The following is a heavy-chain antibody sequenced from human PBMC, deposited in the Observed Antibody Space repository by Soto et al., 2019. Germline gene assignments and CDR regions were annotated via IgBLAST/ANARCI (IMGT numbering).Heavy chain of an antibody. D-gene: IGHD3-10*01. CDR2: TYYRSKWYN. J-gene: IGHJ4*02. CDR3: ARDNTYYYGSGSYYNFDY. CDR1: GDSVSSNSAA. V-gene: IGHV6-1*01. Sequence: SQTLSLTCAISGDSVSSNSAAWNWIRQSPSRGLEWLGRTYYRSKWYNDYAVSVKSRITINPDTSKNQFSLQLNSVTPEDTAVYYCARDNTYYYGSGSYYNFDYWGQGTLVTVSS.